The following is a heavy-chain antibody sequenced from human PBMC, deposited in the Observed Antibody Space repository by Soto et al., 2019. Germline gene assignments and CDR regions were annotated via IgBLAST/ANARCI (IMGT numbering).Heavy chain of an antibody. D-gene: IGHD4-17*01. CDR1: AGTVSNHA. CDR2: IIPIFGTP. V-gene: IGHV1-69*06. Sequence: QEELVQSAAEVKKPGSSVKVSCKASAGTVSNHAISWVRQAHGQGLEWMGGIIPIFGTPDYAQKFQGRVTITADTSTDTVYMELRSLRSEDTAVYYCAKFDYGDYVGWFDPWGQGTLVTVSS. CDR3: AKFDYGDYVGWFDP. J-gene: IGHJ5*02.